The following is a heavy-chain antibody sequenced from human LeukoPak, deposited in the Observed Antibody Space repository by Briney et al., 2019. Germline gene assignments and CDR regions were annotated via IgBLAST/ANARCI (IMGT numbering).Heavy chain of an antibody. CDR1: GFTASSDY. CDR2: IYSGGST. CDR3: ARVGGSWIFDY. Sequence: PGGSLRLSCVASGFTASSDYMSWVRQAPGKGLEWVSVIYSGGSTDYADSVRGRFTISRDNAKNSLYLQMNSLRAEDTAVYYCARVGGSWIFDYWGRGTLVTVSS. V-gene: IGHV3-53*01. D-gene: IGHD6-13*01. J-gene: IGHJ4*02.